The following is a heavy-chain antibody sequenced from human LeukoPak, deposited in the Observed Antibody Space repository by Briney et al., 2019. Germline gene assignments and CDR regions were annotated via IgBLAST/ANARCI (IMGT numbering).Heavy chain of an antibody. J-gene: IGHJ4*02. V-gene: IGHV3-21*01. CDR2: ISTSSSYI. D-gene: IGHD3-22*01. CDR3: ARPLSYYYDSSGLDH. Sequence: GRTLRLSCAASGFTFSSYGMSWVRQAPGKGLEWVSSISTSSSYIYYADSVKGRFTISRDNAKNSLYLQMNSLRAEDTAVYYCARPLSYYYDSSGLDHWGQGTLVTVSS. CDR1: GFTFSSYG.